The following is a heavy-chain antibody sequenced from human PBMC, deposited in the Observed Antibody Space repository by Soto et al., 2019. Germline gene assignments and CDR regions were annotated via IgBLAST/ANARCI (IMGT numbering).Heavy chain of an antibody. Sequence: QVQLVQSGAEVKKPGASVTVSCKASGYRFSDYYLHWVRQAPGQGPEWMGWMKPNSGDTKYAQKFTGRVTMTRDTSVRTAFMELNWLKSDDTAVYYCARESGGATATLDYYYFYMDVWGIGTTVTVSS. CDR3: ARESGGATATLDYYYFYMDV. D-gene: IGHD5-12*01. CDR1: GYRFSDYY. V-gene: IGHV1-2*02. J-gene: IGHJ6*03. CDR2: MKPNSGDT.